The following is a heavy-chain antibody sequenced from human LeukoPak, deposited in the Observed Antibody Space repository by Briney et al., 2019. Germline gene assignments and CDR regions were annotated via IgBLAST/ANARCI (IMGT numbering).Heavy chain of an antibody. V-gene: IGHV1-2*02. J-gene: IGHJ5*02. CDR2: INPNSGGT. D-gene: IGHD6-13*01. Sequence: ASVKVSCRASGYAFTSYGISWVRQAPGQGLEWMGWINPNSGGTNYAQKFQGRVTMTRDTSISTAYMELSRLRSDDTAVYYCARVLRIAAAGTKWFDPWGQGTLVTVSS. CDR3: ARVLRIAAAGTKWFDP. CDR1: GYAFTSYG.